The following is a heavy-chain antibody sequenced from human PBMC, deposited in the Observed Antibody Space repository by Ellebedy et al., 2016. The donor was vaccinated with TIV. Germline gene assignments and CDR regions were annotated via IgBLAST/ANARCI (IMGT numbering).Heavy chain of an antibody. J-gene: IGHJ4*02. V-gene: IGHV4-59*08. Sequence: PSETLSLTCTVSGGSIDSYYRSWIRQPPGKGLEWIGYIHYSGTTNFNPSLKGRVTISVDRPKNQVSLKVRSVTAADTAVYYCARWGHYYDSGGYWGQGALVTVSS. CDR2: IHYSGTT. CDR1: GGSIDSYY. D-gene: IGHD3-22*01. CDR3: ARWGHYYDSGGY.